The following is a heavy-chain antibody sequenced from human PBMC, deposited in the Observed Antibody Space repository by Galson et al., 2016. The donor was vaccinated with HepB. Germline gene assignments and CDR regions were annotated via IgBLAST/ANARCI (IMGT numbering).Heavy chain of an antibody. CDR1: GFTFSSYA. V-gene: IGHV3-30*04. CDR3: ARGGLPTVTIEY. J-gene: IGHJ4*02. D-gene: IGHD4-17*01. Sequence: SLRLSCAASGFTFSSYAMHWVRQAPGKGLEWEAVISSDGSEIYYADSVEGRFTISRDNSKSTLYLQMNSLRGDDTAIYYCARGGLPTVTIEYWGQGTLVTVSS. CDR2: ISSDGSEI.